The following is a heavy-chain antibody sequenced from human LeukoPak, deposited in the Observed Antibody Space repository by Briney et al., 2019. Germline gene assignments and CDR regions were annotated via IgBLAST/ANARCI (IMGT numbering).Heavy chain of an antibody. J-gene: IGHJ4*02. Sequence: GESLRLSCAASGFTFSSYEMNWVRQAPGKGLEWVSYISSSGSTIYYADSVKGRFTISRDNAKNSLYLQMNSLRAEDTAVYYCAREASIAAGSCDYWGQGTLVTVSS. V-gene: IGHV3-48*03. CDR2: ISSSGSTI. D-gene: IGHD6-13*01. CDR1: GFTFSSYE. CDR3: AREASIAAGSCDY.